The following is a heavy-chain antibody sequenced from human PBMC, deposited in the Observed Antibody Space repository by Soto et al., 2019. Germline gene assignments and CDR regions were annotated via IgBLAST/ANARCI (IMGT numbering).Heavy chain of an antibody. Sequence: ASVKVSCKASGYTFTSYGISWVRQAPGQRLEWMGWISAYNGNTNYAQKLQGRVTMTTDTSTSTAYMELRSLRSDDTAVYYCARRNYCSSTSCYGANWFDPWGQGTLVTVSS. D-gene: IGHD2-2*01. CDR2: ISAYNGNT. CDR1: GYTFTSYG. J-gene: IGHJ5*02. V-gene: IGHV1-18*01. CDR3: ARRNYCSSTSCYGANWFDP.